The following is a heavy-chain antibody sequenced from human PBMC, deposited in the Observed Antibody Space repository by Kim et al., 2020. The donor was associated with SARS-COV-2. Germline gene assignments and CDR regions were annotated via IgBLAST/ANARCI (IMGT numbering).Heavy chain of an antibody. V-gene: IGHV1-3*01. J-gene: IGHJ4*02. Sequence: SQKFQGRVTITRDTSASTAYMELSSLRSEDTAVYYCARVYSGSYYPTFDYWGQGTLVTVSS. CDR3: ARVYSGSYYPTFDY. D-gene: IGHD1-26*01.